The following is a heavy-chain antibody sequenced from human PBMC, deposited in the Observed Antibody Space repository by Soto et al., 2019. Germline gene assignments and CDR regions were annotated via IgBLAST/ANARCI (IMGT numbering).Heavy chain of an antibody. CDR3: ARGGPLTVEEVWRDLDGMAV. V-gene: IGHV4-59*01. CDR2: IYYSGST. CDR1: GGSISSYY. Sequence: QVQLQESGPGLVKPSETLSLTCTVSGGSISSYYWSWIRQPPGKGLEWIGYIYYSGSTNYNPSLKSRVTISVDTAKNQFALKLRSVTAADTAVYYCARGGPLTVEEVWRDLDGMAVWGQGTTVTVSS. D-gene: IGHD3-3*01. J-gene: IGHJ6*02.